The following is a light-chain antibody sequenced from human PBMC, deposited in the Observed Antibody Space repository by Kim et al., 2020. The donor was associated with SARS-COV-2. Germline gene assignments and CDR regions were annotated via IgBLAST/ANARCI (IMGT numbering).Light chain of an antibody. CDR3: CSYAGPWV. CDR2: EGS. CDR1: SSDVGSYKF. V-gene: IGLV2-23*01. J-gene: IGLJ3*02. Sequence: QSALTQPASVSGSPGQSITISCTGTSSDVGSYKFVSWYQQHPGKAPKLMIYEGSKRPSGVSNRFSGSKSGNTASLTISGVQAEDEADYYCCSYAGPWVFGGGTQLTVL.